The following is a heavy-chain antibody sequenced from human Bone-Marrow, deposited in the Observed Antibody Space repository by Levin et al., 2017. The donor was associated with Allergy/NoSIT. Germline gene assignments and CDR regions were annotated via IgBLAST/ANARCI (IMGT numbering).Heavy chain of an antibody. Sequence: PSETLSLACTVSGGSISSYYWSWIRQPAGKGLEWIGRIYTSGSTNYNPSLKSRVTMSVDTSKNQFSLKLSSVTAADTAVYYCARFVTQGSSWYRGYFDYWGQGTLVTVSS. CDR1: GGSISSYY. V-gene: IGHV4-4*07. J-gene: IGHJ4*02. CDR3: ARFVTQGSSWYRGYFDY. CDR2: IYTSGST. D-gene: IGHD6-13*01.